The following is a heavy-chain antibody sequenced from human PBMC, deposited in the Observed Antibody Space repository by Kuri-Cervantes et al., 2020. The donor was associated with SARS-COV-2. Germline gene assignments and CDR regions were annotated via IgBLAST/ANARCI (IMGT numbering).Heavy chain of an antibody. CDR2: TRNKANSYTT. J-gene: IGHJ5*02. V-gene: IGHV3-72*01. D-gene: IGHD2-2*01. CDR3: ARDLHCSSTSCYSPWFDP. Sequence: GGSLRLSCAASGFTFSDHYMDWVRQAPGKGLEWVGRTRNKANSYTTEYAASVKGRFTISRDDSKNSLYLQMNSLKTEDTAVYYCARDLHCSSTSCYSPWFDPWGQGTLVTVSS. CDR1: GFTFSDHY.